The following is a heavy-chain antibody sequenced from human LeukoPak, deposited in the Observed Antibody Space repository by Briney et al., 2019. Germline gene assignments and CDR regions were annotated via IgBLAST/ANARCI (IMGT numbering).Heavy chain of an antibody. D-gene: IGHD2-2*01. CDR1: GYTFTGYY. V-gene: IGHV1-2*02. CDR3: ARDSHCSSTSCYDWFDP. J-gene: IGHJ5*02. CDR2: INPNSGGT. Sequence: ASVKVSYKASGYTFTGYYMHWVRQAPGQGLEWMGWINPNSGGTNYAQKFQGGVTTTRDTSISTAYMELSRLRSDDTAVYYCARDSHCSSTSCYDWFDPWGQGTLVTVSS.